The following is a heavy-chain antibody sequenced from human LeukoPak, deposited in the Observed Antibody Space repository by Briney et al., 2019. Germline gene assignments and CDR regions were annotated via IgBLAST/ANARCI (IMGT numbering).Heavy chain of an antibody. CDR2: INPSGGST. V-gene: IGHV1-46*01. J-gene: IGHJ6*02. CDR3: AREDQSMIVVVPYYYYGMDV. D-gene: IGHD3-22*01. CDR1: GYTFTSYY. Sequence: ASVKVSCTASGYTFTSYYMHWVRQAPGQGLEWMGIINPSGGSTSYAQKFQGRVTMTRDTSTSTVYMELSSLRAEDTAVYYCAREDQSMIVVVPYYYYGMDVWGQGTTVTVSS.